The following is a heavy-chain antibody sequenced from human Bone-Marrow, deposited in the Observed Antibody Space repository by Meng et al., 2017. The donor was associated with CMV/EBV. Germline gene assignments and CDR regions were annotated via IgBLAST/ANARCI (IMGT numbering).Heavy chain of an antibody. D-gene: IGHD3-22*01. V-gene: IGHV3-7*01. J-gene: IGHJ4*02. Sequence: GGSLRLSCAASGFTFSSHWMTWVRQAAGKGLEWVANINQDGSQKNYVDSVKGRFTISRDNAKNSLYLEMNSLRAEDTAVYYCARVRYYDSRGTPGDIDYWGQGTRVTVSS. CDR3: ARVRYYDSRGTPGDIDY. CDR1: GFTFSSHW. CDR2: INQDGSQK.